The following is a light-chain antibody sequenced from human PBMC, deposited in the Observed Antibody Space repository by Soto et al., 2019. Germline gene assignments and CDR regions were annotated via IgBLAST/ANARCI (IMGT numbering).Light chain of an antibody. CDR1: QDISNY. CDR3: QKYNSALP. CDR2: SAS. J-gene: IGKJ5*01. Sequence: DIQMTQSPSSLSASVGDRITITCRASQDISNYLAWYQQKPGKVPKLLIYSASTLQSGVPSRFSGSGSGTDFTLTISSLQPEDVATYFCQKYNSALPFGQGGLLAVK. V-gene: IGKV1-27*01.